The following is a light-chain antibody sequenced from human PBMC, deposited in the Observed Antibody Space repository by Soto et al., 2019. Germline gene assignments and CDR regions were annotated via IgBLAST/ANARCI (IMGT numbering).Light chain of an antibody. CDR3: ISYRGSDTSYV. J-gene: IGLJ1*01. Sequence: QSALTQPASVSGSPGQSITISCTGTSSDICSYNYVAWYQQFPGKTPKLIIYEVRNRLSGVSFRFSGSKSGNTASLTISGLQAEDEADYYCISYRGSDTSYVFGTGTKLTVL. CDR2: EVR. V-gene: IGLV2-14*01. CDR1: SSDICSYNY.